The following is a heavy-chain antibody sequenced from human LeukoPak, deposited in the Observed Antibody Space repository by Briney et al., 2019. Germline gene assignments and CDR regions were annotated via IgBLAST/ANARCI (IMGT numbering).Heavy chain of an antibody. Sequence: GASVKVSCKASGGTFSSYAISWVRQAPGQGLEWMGRIIPIFGTANYAQKFQGRVTITADESTSTAYMELSSLRSEDTAVYYCAKWGDTAMAPGYYGMDVWGKGTTVTVSS. CDR2: IIPIFGTA. J-gene: IGHJ6*04. D-gene: IGHD5-18*01. CDR3: AKWGDTAMAPGYYGMDV. V-gene: IGHV1-69*13. CDR1: GGTFSSYA.